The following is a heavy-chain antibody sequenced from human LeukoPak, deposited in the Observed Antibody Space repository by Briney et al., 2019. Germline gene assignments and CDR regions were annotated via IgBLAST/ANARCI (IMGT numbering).Heavy chain of an antibody. V-gene: IGHV4-39*01. Sequence: SETLSLTCTVSGGSISSSSYYWGWIRQPPGKGLEWIGSIYYSGSTYYNPSLNSRVTISVDTSKNQFSLKLSSVTAADTAVYYCARVPIAAAGLPFDYWGQGTLVTVSS. J-gene: IGHJ4*02. CDR2: IYYSGST. D-gene: IGHD6-13*01. CDR3: ARVPIAAAGLPFDY. CDR1: GGSISSSSYY.